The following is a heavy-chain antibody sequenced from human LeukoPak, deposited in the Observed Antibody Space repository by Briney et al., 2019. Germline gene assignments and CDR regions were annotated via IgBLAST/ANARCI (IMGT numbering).Heavy chain of an antibody. CDR1: GFPFSNYA. D-gene: IGHD6-6*01. J-gene: IGHJ4*02. CDR2: ITGSGAGT. CDR3: TKDLQSPYSSSSPHDY. Sequence: GGSLRLSCAASGFPFSNYAMSWVRQAPGKGLEWVSVITGSGAGTYYADSVRGRFTISRDNSKNTLSLQMNTLRAEDTAVYYCTKDLQSPYSSSSPHDYWGQGTLVTVSS. V-gene: IGHV3-23*01.